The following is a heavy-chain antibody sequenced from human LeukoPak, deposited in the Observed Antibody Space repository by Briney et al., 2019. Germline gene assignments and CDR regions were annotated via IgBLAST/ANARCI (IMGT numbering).Heavy chain of an antibody. CDR3: ASLGGPPADY. V-gene: IGHV4-34*01. CDR2: INHSGST. CDR1: GGSFSGYY. D-gene: IGHD1-26*01. J-gene: IGHJ4*02. Sequence: SETLSLTCAVYGGSFSGYYWSWIRQPPGKGLEWIGEINHSGSTNYNPSLKSRVTISVDTSKNQFSLKLSSVTAADTAVYYCASLGGPPADYWSQGTLVTVSS.